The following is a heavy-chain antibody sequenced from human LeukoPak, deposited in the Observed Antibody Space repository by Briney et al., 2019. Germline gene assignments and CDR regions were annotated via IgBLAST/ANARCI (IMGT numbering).Heavy chain of an antibody. CDR1: GGSISSSSYY. Sequence: SETLSLTCTVSGGSISSSSYYWGWIRQPPGKGLEWIGSIYYSGSTYYNPSLKSRVTISVDTSKNQFSLKLSSVTAADTAVYYCASPRVGGWFEEYYFDYWGQGTLVTVSS. J-gene: IGHJ4*02. CDR3: ASPRVGGWFEEYYFDY. D-gene: IGHD6-19*01. CDR2: IYYSGST. V-gene: IGHV4-39*07.